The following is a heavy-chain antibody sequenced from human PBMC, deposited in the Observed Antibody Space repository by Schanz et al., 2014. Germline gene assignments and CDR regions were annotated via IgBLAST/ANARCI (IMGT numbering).Heavy chain of an antibody. CDR2: IRPYNGNT. D-gene: IGHD3-3*01. CDR3: ARDRVYRFLKGENRFYFDY. V-gene: IGHV1-18*01. Sequence: QVRLVQSGAELKMPGATVKVSCETSGYTFTNYGVSWVRQAPGQGLEWVAWIRPYNGNTAYAQNLKGRVRMTTDTSTATAYMELRSLTSDDTAVYYCARDRVYRFLKGENRFYFDYWGQGTLVIVSS. J-gene: IGHJ4*02. CDR1: GYTFTNYG.